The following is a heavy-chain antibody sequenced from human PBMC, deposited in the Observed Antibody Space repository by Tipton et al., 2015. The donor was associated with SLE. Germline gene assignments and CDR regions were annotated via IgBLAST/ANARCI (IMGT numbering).Heavy chain of an antibody. Sequence: SLRLSCAASGFTFSSYDMHWVRQATGKGLEWVSAIGTADDTYYPGSVKGRFTISRENAKNSLYLQMHSLRAGDTAVYYCAREVQGFDYWRQGTLVTVSS. CDR2: IGTADDT. CDR3: AREVQGFDY. CDR1: GFTFSSYD. D-gene: IGHD3-10*01. J-gene: IGHJ4*02. V-gene: IGHV3-13*01.